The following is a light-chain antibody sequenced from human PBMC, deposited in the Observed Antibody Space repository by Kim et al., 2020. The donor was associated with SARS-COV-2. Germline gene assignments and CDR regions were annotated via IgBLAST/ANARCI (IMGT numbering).Light chain of an antibody. Sequence: SYELTQPPSVSVSPGQTASITCSGHKLGDKYACWYQQKPGQSPVVFIYQDNKRPSGIPERFSGSNSGNTATLTISGTQAMDEADYYCQAWDSSALWVFGG. V-gene: IGLV3-1*01. CDR1: KLGDKY. J-gene: IGLJ3*02. CDR2: QDN. CDR3: QAWDSSALWV.